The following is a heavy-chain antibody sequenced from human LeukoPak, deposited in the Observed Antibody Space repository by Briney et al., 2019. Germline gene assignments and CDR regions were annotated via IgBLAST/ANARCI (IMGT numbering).Heavy chain of an antibody. CDR1: GFTFSDYY. D-gene: IGHD3-16*01. Sequence: PGGSLRLSCAASGFTFSDYYMSWIRQAPGKGLEWVSYISSSTSTIYYADSVKGRFTISRDNAKNTLYLQMNSLRTEDTAVYYCAKDVAYTFDYWGQGTLVTVSS. J-gene: IGHJ4*02. CDR2: ISSSTSTI. CDR3: AKDVAYTFDY. V-gene: IGHV3-11*04.